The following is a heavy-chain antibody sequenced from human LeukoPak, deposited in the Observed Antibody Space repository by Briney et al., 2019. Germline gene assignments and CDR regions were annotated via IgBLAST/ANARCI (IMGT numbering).Heavy chain of an antibody. Sequence: PGGSLRLSCAASGFTVSSNYMSWVRQAPGKGLEWVSVIYSGGSTYYADSVKGRFTISRDNSKNTLYLQMNSLRAEDTAVYYCARVKDTAMEDNYYYYYYMDVWGKGTTVTISS. D-gene: IGHD5-18*01. CDR2: IYSGGST. CDR1: GFTVSSNY. J-gene: IGHJ6*03. V-gene: IGHV3-53*01. CDR3: ARVKDTAMEDNYYYYYYMDV.